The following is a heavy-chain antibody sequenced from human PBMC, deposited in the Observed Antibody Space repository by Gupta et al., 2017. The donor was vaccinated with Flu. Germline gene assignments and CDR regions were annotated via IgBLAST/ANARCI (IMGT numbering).Heavy chain of an antibody. J-gene: IGHJ3*02. D-gene: IGHD2-15*01. CDR3: ARDSEGSGPWNAFDI. CDR2: ISAGNGNK. CDR1: GYTFTSYG. V-gene: IGHV1-3*01. Sequence: QVQLMQSGAEVKKSGASVKVSCKTSGYTFTSYGIHWVRQAPGQGLEWMGWISAGNGNKRYSQKCQGRVTFNRDTSASTAYLDLSSLRSEDNSVYFCARDSEGSGPWNAFDIWGQGTMVTVSS.